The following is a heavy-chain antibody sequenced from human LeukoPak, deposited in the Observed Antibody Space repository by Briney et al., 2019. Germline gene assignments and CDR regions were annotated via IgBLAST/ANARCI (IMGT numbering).Heavy chain of an antibody. CDR3: ARGGLVRGVINTLNGFDI. CDR1: GYSVSSNSAG. Sequence: SQTLSLTCAISGYSVSSNSAGWNWITESPSRGLEWLGRTYYRSKWYNDYAVSVKSRISINPDTSKNQFSLLLNSVNPEDTAMYYCARGGLVRGVINTLNGFDIWGQGTMVTVSS. D-gene: IGHD3-10*01. CDR2: TYYRSKWYN. V-gene: IGHV6-1*01. J-gene: IGHJ3*02.